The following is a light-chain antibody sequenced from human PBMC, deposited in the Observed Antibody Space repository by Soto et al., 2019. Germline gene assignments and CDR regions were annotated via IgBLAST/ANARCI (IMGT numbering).Light chain of an antibody. J-gene: IGKJ5*01. CDR1: QSVSSSY. Sequence: EIVLTQSPGTLSLSPGERATLSCRASQSVSSSYLAWYQRKPGQAPRLLFFGVSNRAAGVPDRFGGSGSGTDFTLTISGLQSEDSAVYFCQQYNNWPFSFGQGTRLEIK. CDR3: QQYNNWPFS. V-gene: IGKV3-20*01. CDR2: GVS.